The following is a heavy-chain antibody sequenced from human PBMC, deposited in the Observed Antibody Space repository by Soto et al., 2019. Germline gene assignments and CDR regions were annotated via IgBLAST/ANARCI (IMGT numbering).Heavy chain of an antibody. J-gene: IGHJ6*02. Sequence: GGSLRLSCAASGFTVSSNYMSWVRQAPGKGLEWVSVIYSGGSTYYADSVKGRFTISRDNSKNTLYLQMNSLRAEDTAVYYCARDRGGYDDYYYYGRDGWGQGTTVTVSS. CDR2: IYSGGST. V-gene: IGHV3-53*01. D-gene: IGHD5-12*01. CDR3: ARDRGGYDDYYYYGRDG. CDR1: GFTVSSNY.